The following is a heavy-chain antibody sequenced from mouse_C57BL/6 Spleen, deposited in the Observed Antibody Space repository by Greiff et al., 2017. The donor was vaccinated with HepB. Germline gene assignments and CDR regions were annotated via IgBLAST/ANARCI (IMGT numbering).Heavy chain of an antibody. CDR2: IDPSDSYT. J-gene: IGHJ2*01. V-gene: IGHV1-50*01. CDR1: GYTFTSYW. CDR3: ARSNYDYGDFDY. D-gene: IGHD2-4*01. Sequence: QVQLKQPGAELVKPGASVKLSCKASGYTFTSYWMQWVKQRPGQGLEWIGEIDPSDSYTNYNQKFKGKATLTVDTSSSTAYMQLSSLTSEDSAVYYCARSNYDYGDFDYWGQGTTLTVSS.